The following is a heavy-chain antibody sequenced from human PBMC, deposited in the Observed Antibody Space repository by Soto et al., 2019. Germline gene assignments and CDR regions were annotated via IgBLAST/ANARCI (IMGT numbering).Heavy chain of an antibody. Sequence: SETLSLTCTVSGGSISSGGYYWSWIRQHPGKGLEWIGYIYYSGSTYYNPSLKSRVTISVDTSKNQFSLKLSSVTAADTAVYYCARAPENYGDHTAYYFDYWGQGTLVTVSS. CDR2: IYYSGST. V-gene: IGHV4-31*03. CDR3: ARAPENYGDHTAYYFDY. J-gene: IGHJ4*02. D-gene: IGHD4-17*01. CDR1: GGSISSGGYY.